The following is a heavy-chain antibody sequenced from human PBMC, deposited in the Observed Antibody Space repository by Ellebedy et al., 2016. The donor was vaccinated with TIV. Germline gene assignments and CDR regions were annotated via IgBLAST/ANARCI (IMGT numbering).Heavy chain of an antibody. J-gene: IGHJ4*02. Sequence: GESLKISCAASGFTYSSHAMHWVRQAPGQGLEWVAIIWYDGKTKYYSDSVRGRFTISRDNSQNTLYLQKNSLRPEDTAVYYCARDPPNRLYYLDYWGQGILVTVSS. D-gene: IGHD4/OR15-4a*01. CDR1: GFTYSSHA. CDR2: IWYDGKTK. CDR3: ARDPPNRLYYLDY. V-gene: IGHV3-33*01.